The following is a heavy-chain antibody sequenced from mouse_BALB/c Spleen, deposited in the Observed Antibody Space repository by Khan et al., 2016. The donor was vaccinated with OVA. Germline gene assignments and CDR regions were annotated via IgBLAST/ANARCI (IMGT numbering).Heavy chain of an antibody. CDR1: GYSITSGYG. J-gene: IGHJ2*01. Sequence: EVQLQESGPGLVKPSQSLSLTCTVTGYSITSGYGWNWIRQFPGNKLEWMGYISYSGSTNYNPSLKSRISITRDTSKNQFCRKLNSVTTEDTATYSCARTARIKYWGQGTTLTVSS. V-gene: IGHV3-2*02. D-gene: IGHD1-2*01. CDR2: ISYSGST. CDR3: ARTARIKY.